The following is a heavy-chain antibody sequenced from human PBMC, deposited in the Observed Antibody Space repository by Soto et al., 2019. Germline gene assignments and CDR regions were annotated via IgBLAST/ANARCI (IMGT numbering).Heavy chain of an antibody. CDR2: ISGSGGST. CDR1: GFTFSSYA. J-gene: IGHJ4*02. CDR3: AKGYSSSWYRGAFDY. D-gene: IGHD6-13*01. Sequence: EVQLLESGGGLVQPGGSLRLSCAASGFTFSSYAMSWVRQAPGKGLEWVSAISGSGGSTYYADSVKGRFTISRDNSKNTQYLQMNSLRAEDTAVYYCAKGYSSSWYRGAFDYWGQGTLVTVSS. V-gene: IGHV3-23*01.